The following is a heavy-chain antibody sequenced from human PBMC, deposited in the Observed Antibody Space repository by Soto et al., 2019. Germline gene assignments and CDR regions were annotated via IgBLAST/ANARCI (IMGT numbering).Heavy chain of an antibody. CDR2: ITVGSSHI. V-gene: IGHV3-21*01. Sequence: GGSLRLSCTGSGFPFSAYNINWVRQAPGKGLEWVSSITVGSSHIYQPNSMKGRFTISRDDAKNSVYLQIDSLRDEDTALYYCSRSPEVGVRGAYWGQGTLGTVSS. CDR3: SRSPEVGVRGAY. CDR1: GFPFSAYN. J-gene: IGHJ4*02. D-gene: IGHD3-16*01.